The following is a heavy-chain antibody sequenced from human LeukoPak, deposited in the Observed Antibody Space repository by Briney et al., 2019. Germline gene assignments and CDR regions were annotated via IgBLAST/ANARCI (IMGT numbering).Heavy chain of an antibody. V-gene: IGHV3-30*04. CDR3: ARGGNIRYYYYMDV. D-gene: IGHD4-23*01. Sequence: PGGSLRLSCEASAFIFSGYAVDWVRQAPGKGLEWVALISYDGSNKYYADSVKGRFTISRDNSKNTLYLQMNSLRAEDTAVYYCARGGNIRYYYYMDVWGKGTTVTVSS. CDR1: AFIFSGYA. J-gene: IGHJ6*03. CDR2: ISYDGSNK.